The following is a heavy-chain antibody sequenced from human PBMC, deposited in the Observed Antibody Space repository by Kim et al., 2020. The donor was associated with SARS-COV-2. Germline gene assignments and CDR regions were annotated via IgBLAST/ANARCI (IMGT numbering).Heavy chain of an antibody. J-gene: IGHJ4*02. D-gene: IGHD3-22*01. Sequence: VRGRFTTTRNNAKNKLCLQMNSMRAEDTAVYYCAKSDRSTMLVVVTLFDYWGQGTLVTVSS. V-gene: IGHV3-23*01. CDR3: AKSDRSTMLVVVTLFDY.